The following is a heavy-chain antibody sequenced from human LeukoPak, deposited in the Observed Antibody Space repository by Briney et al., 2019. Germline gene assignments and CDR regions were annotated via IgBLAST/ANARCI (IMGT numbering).Heavy chain of an antibody. J-gene: IGHJ4*02. D-gene: IGHD6-13*01. CDR3: AKGGTCGSWYHFDS. V-gene: IGHV3-23*01. CDR2: ISAYDGSA. Sequence: GGSLRLSCAASGFTFSSFAMSWVRQAPGKGLEWVSAISAYDGSAYYGDPVRGRFTISRDNSKSTLFLQMNSLRVEDTAVYYCAKGGTCGSWYHFDSWGQGTLVTVSS. CDR1: GFTFSSFA.